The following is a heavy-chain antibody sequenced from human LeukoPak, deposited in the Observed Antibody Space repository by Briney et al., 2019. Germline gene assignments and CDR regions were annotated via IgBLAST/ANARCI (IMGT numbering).Heavy chain of an antibody. CDR2: IYYSGST. CDR1: GGSISSSSYY. Sequence: SETLSLTCTVSGGSISSSSYYWGWIRQPPGKGLEWIGSIYYSGSTYYNPSLKSRVTISVDTSKNQFSLKLSSVTAADTAVYYCARGSRDYGDHIDYWGQGTLVTDSS. V-gene: IGHV4-39*01. CDR3: ARGSRDYGDHIDY. D-gene: IGHD4-17*01. J-gene: IGHJ4*02.